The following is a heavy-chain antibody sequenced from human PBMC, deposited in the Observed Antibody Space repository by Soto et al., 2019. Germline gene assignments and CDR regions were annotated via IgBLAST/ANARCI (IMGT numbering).Heavy chain of an antibody. D-gene: IGHD3-16*01. V-gene: IGHV4-59*08. Sequence: SETLSLTCTVSGGSISSYYWSWLRQPPGKGLEWIGYIYYSGSTNYNPSLKSRVTISVDTSKNQFSLKLSSVTAADTAVYYCARTLDYGHMDVWGKGTTVTVSS. CDR1: GGSISSYY. CDR2: IYYSGST. CDR3: ARTLDYGHMDV. J-gene: IGHJ6*03.